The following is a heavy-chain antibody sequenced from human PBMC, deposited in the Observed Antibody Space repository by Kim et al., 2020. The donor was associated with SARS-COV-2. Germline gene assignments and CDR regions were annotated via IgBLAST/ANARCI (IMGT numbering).Heavy chain of an antibody. J-gene: IGHJ4*02. Sequence: GGSLRLSCAASGFTFSSYAMSWVRQAPGKGLEWVSAISGSGGSTYYADSVKGRFTISRDNSKNTLYLQMNSLRAEDTAVYYCAKDFPEAIGYCSGGSCNYWGQGTLVTVSS. CDR3: AKDFPEAIGYCSGGSCNY. D-gene: IGHD2-15*01. CDR2: ISGSGGST. CDR1: GFTFSSYA. V-gene: IGHV3-23*01.